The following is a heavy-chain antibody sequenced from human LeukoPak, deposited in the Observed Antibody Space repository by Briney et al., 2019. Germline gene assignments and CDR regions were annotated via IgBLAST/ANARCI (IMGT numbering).Heavy chain of an antibody. V-gene: IGHV3-23*01. CDR1: GFTFSGYA. CDR3: AKDTYYYGSGSSQGEDY. Sequence: GGSLRLSCAASGFTFSGYAMSWVRQAPGKGLEWVSAISGSGGSTYYADSVKGRFTISRDNSKNTLYLQMNSLRAEDTAVYYCAKDTYYYGSGSSQGEDYWGQGTLVTVSS. J-gene: IGHJ4*02. CDR2: ISGSGGST. D-gene: IGHD3-10*01.